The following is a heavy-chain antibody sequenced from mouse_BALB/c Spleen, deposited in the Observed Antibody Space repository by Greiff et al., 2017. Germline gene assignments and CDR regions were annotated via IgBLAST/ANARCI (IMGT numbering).Heavy chain of an antibody. CDR3: ARIDYGSSYGYYAMDY. J-gene: IGHJ4*01. D-gene: IGHD1-1*01. CDR2: ISSGSSTI. CDR1: GFTFSSFG. V-gene: IGHV5-17*02. Sequence: EVQGVESGGGLVQPGGSRKLSCAASGFTFSSFGMHWVRQAPEKGLEWVAYISSGSSTIYYADTVKGRFTISRDNPKNTLFLQMTSLRSEDTAMYYCARIDYGSSYGYYAMDYWGQGTSVTVSS.